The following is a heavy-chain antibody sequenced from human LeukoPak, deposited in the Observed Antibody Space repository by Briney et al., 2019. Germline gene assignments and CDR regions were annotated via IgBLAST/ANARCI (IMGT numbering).Heavy chain of an antibody. J-gene: IGHJ5*02. CDR3: ARVRTTRNWFDP. CDR1: GGSISSYY. Sequence: SETLSLTCTVSGGSISSYYWSWIRQPPGKGLEWIGYIYYSGSTNYNPSLKSRVTISVDTSKNQSSLKLSSVTAADTAVYYCARVRTTRNWFDPWGQGTLVTVSS. D-gene: IGHD1-7*01. V-gene: IGHV4-59*01. CDR2: IYYSGST.